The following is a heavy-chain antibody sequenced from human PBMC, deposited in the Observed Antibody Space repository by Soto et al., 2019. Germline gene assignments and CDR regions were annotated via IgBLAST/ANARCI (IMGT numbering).Heavy chain of an antibody. CDR1: GGTFSSYA. J-gene: IGHJ5*02. Sequence: QVQLVQSGAEVKKPGSSVKVSCKASGGTFSSYAISWVRQAPGQGLEWMGGIIPIFGTANYAQKFQGRVTITADESTSTAYMELSSLRSEDTAVYYCAREEVLDYYDLSRLIDPWGQGTLVTVSS. D-gene: IGHD3-22*01. V-gene: IGHV1-69*01. CDR3: AREEVLDYYDLSRLIDP. CDR2: IIPIFGTA.